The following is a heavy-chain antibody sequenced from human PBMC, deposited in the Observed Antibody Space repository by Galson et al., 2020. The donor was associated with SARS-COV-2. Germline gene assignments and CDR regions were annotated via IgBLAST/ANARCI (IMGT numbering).Heavy chain of an antibody. CDR1: GFTFSTYA. CDR2: ISSDGTNR. Sequence: TRGSLRLSCAASGFTFSTYAMHWVRQAPGKGLEWVAVISSDGTNRYYADSVKGRFTMSRDNSKNTLFLQMNSLRVEDTAVYYCARGPRFGELLSPFDSWGQGTLVTVSS. CDR3: ARGPRFGELLSPFDS. J-gene: IGHJ4*02. V-gene: IGHV3-30-3*01. D-gene: IGHD3-10*01.